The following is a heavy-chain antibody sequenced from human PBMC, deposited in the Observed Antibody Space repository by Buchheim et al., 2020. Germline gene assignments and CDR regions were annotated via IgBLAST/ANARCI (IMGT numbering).Heavy chain of an antibody. D-gene: IGHD2-15*01. CDR1: GYTFTSYD. V-gene: IGHV1-8*01. CDR2: MNPNSGKT. J-gene: IGHJ4*02. CDR3: ARGGDCSGGSCYELGATRDFDY. Sequence: QVQLVQSGAEVKKPGASVKVSCKASGYTFTSYDINWVRQATGQGLEWMGWMNPNSGKTDYAQKFQGRVTMTRNTSISTAYMELSSLRSEDTAVYYCARGGDCSGGSCYELGATRDFDYWGQGTL.